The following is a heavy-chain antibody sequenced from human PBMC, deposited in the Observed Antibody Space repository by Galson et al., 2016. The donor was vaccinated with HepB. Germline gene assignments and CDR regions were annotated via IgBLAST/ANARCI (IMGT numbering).Heavy chain of an antibody. J-gene: IGHJ6*02. V-gene: IGHV1-8*01. CDR2: MNPNSGDT. CDR1: GYSFLSHD. D-gene: IGHD4-23*01. CDR3: ARGRSPVDYGGVSDGMDL. Sequence: SVKVSCKASGYSFLSHDIDWIRQTTGQGLEWMGWMNPNSGDTYYAKKFQGRVNMTRNIAMTTAYMELTSLRSDDTGVYYCARGRSPVDYGGVSDGMDLWGPGTTVIVSS.